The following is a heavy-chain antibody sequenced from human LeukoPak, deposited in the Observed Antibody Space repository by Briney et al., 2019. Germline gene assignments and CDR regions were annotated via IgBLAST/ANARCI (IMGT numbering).Heavy chain of an antibody. Sequence: ETLSLTCTVSGGSFSSSNYYWGWIPQAPGQGLEWVSAISGSDVSTYYPDSVKGRFTISRDNPKNTVYLQMDSLRAEDTAVYYCAVWGASGWTFDYWGQGTLATVSS. CDR3: AVWGASGWTFDY. J-gene: IGHJ4*02. V-gene: IGHV3-23*01. CDR2: ISGSDVST. CDR1: GGSFSSSNYY. D-gene: IGHD6-19*01.